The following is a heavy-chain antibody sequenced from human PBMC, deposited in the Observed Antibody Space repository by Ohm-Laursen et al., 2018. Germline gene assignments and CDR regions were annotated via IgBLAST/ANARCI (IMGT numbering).Heavy chain of an antibody. Sequence: SDTLSLTCTVSGGSISSYYWSWIRQPPGKGLEWIGYIYYSGSTNYNPSLKSRVTISVDTSKNQFSLKLNSVTAADTAVYYCASNNDSSGYYLGYWGQGTLVTVSS. CDR1: GGSISSYY. J-gene: IGHJ4*02. CDR3: ASNNDSSGYYLGY. V-gene: IGHV4-59*07. CDR2: IYYSGST. D-gene: IGHD3-22*01.